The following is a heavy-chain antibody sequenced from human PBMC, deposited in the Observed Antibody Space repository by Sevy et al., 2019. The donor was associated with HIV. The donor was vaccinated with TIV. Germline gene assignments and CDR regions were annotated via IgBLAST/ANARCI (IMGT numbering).Heavy chain of an antibody. CDR2: IKKDGSEK. Sequence: GGSLRLSCAASGFTFSSYWMNWIRQAPGKGLEWVANIKKDGSEKYYVDSVKGRFTISRDNAKNSLYLEMNTLRAEDTAGYYCASSGGETWGQGTLVTVS. D-gene: IGHD3-16*01. J-gene: IGHJ5*02. CDR1: GFTFSSYW. V-gene: IGHV3-7*01. CDR3: ASSGGET.